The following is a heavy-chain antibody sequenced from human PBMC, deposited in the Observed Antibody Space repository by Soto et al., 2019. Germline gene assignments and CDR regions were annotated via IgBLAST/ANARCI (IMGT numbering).Heavy chain of an antibody. CDR1: GGSISSYY. V-gene: IGHV4-59*01. CDR2: IYYSGST. CDR3: ARDPGNYDYIWGSYRLPYYFDY. D-gene: IGHD3-16*02. J-gene: IGHJ4*02. Sequence: SETLSLTCTVSGGSISSYYWSWIRQPPGKGLGWIGYIYYSGSTNYNPSLKSRVTISVDTSKNQFSLKLSSVTAADTAVYYCARDPGNYDYIWGSYRLPYYFDYWGQGTLVTVSS.